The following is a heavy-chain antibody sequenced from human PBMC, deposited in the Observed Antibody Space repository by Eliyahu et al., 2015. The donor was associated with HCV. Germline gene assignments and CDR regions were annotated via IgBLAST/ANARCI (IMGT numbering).Heavy chain of an antibody. V-gene: IGHV3-23*03. CDR3: AREWASDY. CDR2: IYNGGGTT. Sequence: EVQLLESGGGLVQLGGSLRLSCAASGFTFSSYPMSWVRQAPGKGLEWVSVIYNGGGTTYYADSVRGRFTISRDDSKNTLYLQMNSLRAEDTAMYYCAREWASDYWGQGTLVTVSS. D-gene: IGHD1-26*01. J-gene: IGHJ4*02. CDR1: GFTFSSYP.